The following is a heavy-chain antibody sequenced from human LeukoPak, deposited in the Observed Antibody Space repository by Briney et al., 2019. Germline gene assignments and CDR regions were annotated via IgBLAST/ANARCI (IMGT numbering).Heavy chain of an antibody. CDR2: ISGSGGST. CDR1: GFTFSSYA. D-gene: IGHD3-22*01. J-gene: IGHJ4*02. CDR3: AKGSADLYYYDSSGVDY. V-gene: IGHV3-23*01. Sequence: AGGSLRLSCAASGFTFSSYAMSWVRQAPGKGLEWVSAISGSGGSTYYADSVKGRFTISRDNSKNTLYLQMNSLRAEDTAVYYCAKGSADLYYYDSSGVDYWGQGTRVTVSS.